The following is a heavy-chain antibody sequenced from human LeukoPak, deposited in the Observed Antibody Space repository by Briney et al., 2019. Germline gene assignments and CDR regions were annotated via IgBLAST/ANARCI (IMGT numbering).Heavy chain of an antibody. CDR2: IKQDGNEK. J-gene: IGHJ5*02. Sequence: GGSLRLSCAASGFTFSSYWMSWVRQAPGKGLEWVASIKQDGNEKYYVDSVKGRFTISRDNAKNSLFLQMNSLRAEDTAVYYCARGKAQFDPWGQGTLVTVSS. CDR1: GFTFSSYW. D-gene: IGHD6-6*01. CDR3: ARGKAQFDP. V-gene: IGHV3-7*01.